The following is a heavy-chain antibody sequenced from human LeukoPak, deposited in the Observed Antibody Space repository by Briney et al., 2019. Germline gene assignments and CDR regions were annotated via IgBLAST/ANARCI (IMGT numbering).Heavy chain of an antibody. CDR3: ARVVDGSNWGAFDI. Sequence: GGSLRLSCVASGFTFTTYSMHWVRQAPGKGLEYVSAISSNGVSTYYADSVKGRFSISRDNSKNTLYLQMGSLRVEDMAVYYCARVVDGSNWGAFDIWGQGTVVTGSS. J-gene: IGHJ3*02. CDR1: GFTFTTYS. D-gene: IGHD5-24*01. CDR2: ISSNGVST. V-gene: IGHV3-64*02.